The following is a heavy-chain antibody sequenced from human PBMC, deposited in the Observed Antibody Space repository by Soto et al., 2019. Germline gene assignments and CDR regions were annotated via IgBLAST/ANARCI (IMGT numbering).Heavy chain of an antibody. CDR3: AKSVATPGTNIGF. CDR1: GGSMNCYY. Sequence: SETLSLTCSVSGGSMNCYYWSWIRQTPGQGLEWLGFIYFSGSTRYNPSLMSRLTISLDKSKRQFSMSLSSVTAADTAVYYCAKSVATPGTNIGFWGQGTLVTVSS. V-gene: IGHV4-4*09. D-gene: IGHD6-13*01. CDR2: IYFSGST. J-gene: IGHJ4*02.